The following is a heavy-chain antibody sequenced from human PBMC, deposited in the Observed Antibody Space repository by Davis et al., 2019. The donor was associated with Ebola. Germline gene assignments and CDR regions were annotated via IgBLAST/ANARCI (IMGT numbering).Heavy chain of an antibody. V-gene: IGHV5-10-1*01. CDR1: GYSFTSYW. J-gene: IGHJ6*03. D-gene: IGHD5-24*01. CDR2: IDPSDYYT. CDR3: ARHGSMGV. Sequence: GEFLKTFCKGSGYSFTSYWHNWVRQMPGKGLEWMGRIDPSDYYTNYSPSFQGHVTISADKSISTAFLQWSSLKASDTAMYYCARHGSMGVWGKGTTVTVSS.